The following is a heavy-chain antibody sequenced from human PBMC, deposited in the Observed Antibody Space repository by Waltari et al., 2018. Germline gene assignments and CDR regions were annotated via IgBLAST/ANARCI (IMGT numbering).Heavy chain of an antibody. Sequence: QVQLVQSGAEVKKPGASVKVSCTAAEYPFTGNYMPWVRQAPGQGLEWMGRSNPNSGGTNYAQKFQGRVTMTRDTSISTAYMELSRLRSDDTAVYYCARTAGLGMDYWGQGTLVTVSS. J-gene: IGHJ4*02. CDR1: EYPFTGNY. D-gene: IGHD7-27*01. V-gene: IGHV1-2*06. CDR2: SNPNSGGT. CDR3: ARTAGLGMDY.